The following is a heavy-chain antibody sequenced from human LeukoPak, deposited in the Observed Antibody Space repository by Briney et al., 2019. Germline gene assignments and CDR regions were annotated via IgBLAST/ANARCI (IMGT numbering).Heavy chain of an antibody. D-gene: IGHD4/OR15-4a*01. CDR2: IDNGGSP. CDR1: GASISSHY. V-gene: IGHV4-59*11. J-gene: IGHJ4*02. CDR3: ARDLGRVANDYYFDS. Sequence: PSETLSLTCTISGASISSHYWSWIRQPPGKELEWIGYIDNGGSPKYSPSLRSRGTISVVTSKNQFSLKLNSVTAADTAVYYCARDLGRVANDYYFDSWGQGTLVTVSS.